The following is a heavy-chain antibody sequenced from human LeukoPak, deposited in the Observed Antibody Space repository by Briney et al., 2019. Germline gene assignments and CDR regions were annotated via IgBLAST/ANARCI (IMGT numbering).Heavy chain of an antibody. V-gene: IGHV1-18*01. CDR2: ISAYNGNT. D-gene: IGHD5-18*01. Sequence: ASVKVSCKASGYTFTSYGISWVRQAPGQGLEWMGWISAYNGNTNYAQKFQGRVTMTRNTSISTAYMELSSLRSEDTAVYYCARGRNTAMATEDYWGQGTLVTVSS. J-gene: IGHJ4*02. CDR3: ARGRNTAMATEDY. CDR1: GYTFTSYG.